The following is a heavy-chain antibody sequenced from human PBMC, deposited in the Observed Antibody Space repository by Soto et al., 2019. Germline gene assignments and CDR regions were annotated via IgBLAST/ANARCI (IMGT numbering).Heavy chain of an antibody. Sequence: EVQLVESGGGLVQPGGSLKLSCAASGFTFSGSAMHWVRQASGKGLEWVGRIRSKADSYETAYAASVKGRFTISRDDSKNTAYLQMNSLKTEDTAVYYCTRLCEWELTDEYWGQGTLVTVSS. V-gene: IGHV3-73*02. D-gene: IGHD1-26*01. CDR1: GFTFSGSA. CDR2: IRSKADSYET. CDR3: TRLCEWELTDEY. J-gene: IGHJ4*02.